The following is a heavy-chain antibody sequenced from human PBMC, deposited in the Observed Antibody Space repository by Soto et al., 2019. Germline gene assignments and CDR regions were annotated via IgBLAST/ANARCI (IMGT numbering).Heavy chain of an antibody. CDR2: ISAYNGNT. J-gene: IGHJ5*02. CDR3: ARGGPKYCSGGSCYSFAFGWFDP. V-gene: IGHV1-18*04. Sequence: RASVKVSCKASGYTFTSYGISWVRQAPGQGLEWMGWISAYNGNTNYAQKLQGRVTMTTDTSTSTAYMELRSLRSDDTAVYYCARGGPKYCSGGSCYSFAFGWFDPWGQGTLVTVSS. D-gene: IGHD2-15*01. CDR1: GYTFTSYG.